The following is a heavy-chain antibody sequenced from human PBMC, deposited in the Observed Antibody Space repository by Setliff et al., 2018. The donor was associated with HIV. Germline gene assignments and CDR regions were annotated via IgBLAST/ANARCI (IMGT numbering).Heavy chain of an antibody. CDR3: ARESYFYYFDY. Sequence: SETLSLTCSVSGDSISTGTYYWGWIRQPPGKGLEWIGSVSYSGSTLYNPSLKSRVTISVDTSKNQLSLKLSSVTAADAAVYYCARESYFYYFDYWGQGTLVTVSS. D-gene: IGHD3-10*01. V-gene: IGHV4-39*07. CDR2: VSYSGST. CDR1: GDSISTGTYY. J-gene: IGHJ4*02.